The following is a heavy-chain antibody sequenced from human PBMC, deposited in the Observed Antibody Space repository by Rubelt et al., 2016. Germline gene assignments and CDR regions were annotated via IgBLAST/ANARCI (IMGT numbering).Heavy chain of an antibody. CDR2: VNHSGNT. D-gene: IGHD4-23*01. CDR1: VGSFTGYH. J-gene: IGHJ3*01. Sequence: QEPLQQWGAGLLKPSETLSLTCAVYVGSFTGYHWSWVRQSPGKGLEWIGEVNHSGNTYYNPSLKSRVSISVDTSTSRVDLKVTPLTAADTAVVYCVRHSDNGGQMAFDVWGQGTLVIVSS. CDR3: VRHSDNGGQMAFDV. V-gene: IGHV4-34*01.